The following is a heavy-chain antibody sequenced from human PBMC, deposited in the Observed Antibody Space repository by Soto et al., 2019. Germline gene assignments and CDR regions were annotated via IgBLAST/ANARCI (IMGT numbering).Heavy chain of an antibody. J-gene: IGHJ6*02. Sequence: GESLKISCQGSGYSFAGYWIGWVRQMPGKDLEWMGIIYPGDSDTRYSPSFQGQVTISADKSLRTAYLQWTSLKASDTALYYCARTRSFTLGFYYDGMDVWGQGTTVTVSS. CDR3: ARTRSFTLGFYYDGMDV. CDR2: IYPGDSDT. CDR1: GYSFAGYW. V-gene: IGHV5-51*01. D-gene: IGHD6-6*01.